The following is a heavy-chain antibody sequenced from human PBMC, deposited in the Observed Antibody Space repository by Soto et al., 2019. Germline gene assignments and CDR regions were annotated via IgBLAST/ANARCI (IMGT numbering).Heavy chain of an antibody. CDR2: ISYDGSNK. CDR1: GFTFSSYA. J-gene: IGHJ4*02. Sequence: QVQLVESGGGVVQPGRSLRLSCAASGFTFSSYAMHWVRQAPGKGLEWVAVISYDGSNKYYADSVKGRFTISRDNSKHTLYLQMNSLRAEDTAVYYCARGWFRVDYWGQGTLVTVSA. D-gene: IGHD6-19*01. V-gene: IGHV3-30-3*01. CDR3: ARGWFRVDY.